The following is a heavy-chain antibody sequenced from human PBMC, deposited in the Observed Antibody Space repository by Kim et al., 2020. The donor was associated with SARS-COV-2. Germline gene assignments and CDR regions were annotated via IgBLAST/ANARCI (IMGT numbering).Heavy chain of an antibody. V-gene: IGHV3-23*01. CDR1: GFSFGTFD. CDR2: IKAPDDSS. J-gene: IGHJ2*01. Sequence: GGSLRLSCVASGFSFGTFDMSWVRQAPGKGLKWVSVIKAPDDSSYYAESVKGRFTISRDDAKNTLYLQMNSLRAEDTAVYYCARRYGGSPYWYFDLWGRGTLVTVSS. D-gene: IGHD2-15*01. CDR3: ARRYGGSPYWYFDL.